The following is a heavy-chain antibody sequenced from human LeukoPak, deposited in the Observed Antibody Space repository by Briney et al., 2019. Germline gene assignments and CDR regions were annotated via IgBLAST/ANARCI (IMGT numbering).Heavy chain of an antibody. J-gene: IGHJ4*02. CDR2: IKPDGTEN. Sequence: GGSLRLSCAASGFTFSSFWMTWVRQAPGKGLEWVANIKPDGTENYYVDSVKGRFTISRDNAKNSLYLQLNGLRAEDTALYYCAKAPLYDILTGLDYWGQGTLVTVSS. V-gene: IGHV3-7*03. CDR1: GFTFSSFW. D-gene: IGHD3-9*01. CDR3: AKAPLYDILTGLDY.